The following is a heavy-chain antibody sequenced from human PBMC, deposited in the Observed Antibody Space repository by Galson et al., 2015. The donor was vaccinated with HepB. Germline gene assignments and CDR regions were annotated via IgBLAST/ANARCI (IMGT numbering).Heavy chain of an antibody. J-gene: IGHJ5*02. CDR1: GGTFSSYA. CDR2: IIPIFGTA. D-gene: IGHD5-18*01. CDR3: ARDRGYSYGPGSNWFDP. Sequence: SVKVSCKASGGTFSSYAISWVRQAPGQGLEWMGGIIPIFGTANYAQKFQGRVTITADESTSTAYMGLSSTRSEDTAVYYCARDRGYSYGPGSNWFDPWGQGTLVTVSS. V-gene: IGHV1-69*13.